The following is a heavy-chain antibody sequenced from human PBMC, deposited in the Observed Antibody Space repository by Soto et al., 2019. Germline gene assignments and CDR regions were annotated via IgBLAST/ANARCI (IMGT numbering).Heavy chain of an antibody. D-gene: IGHD2-2*01. CDR1: GYKLVELA. V-gene: IGHV1-24*01. CDR2: INPENGNT. Sequence: ASLKDCWNVLGYKLVELAMRWMLQAHGKGLEWMGGINPENGNTNYAQKFQGRVTMTTDTSTSTAYMELRSLRSDDTAVYYCARDPHYIVVVPAAMAYWAQGTLVTSPQ. J-gene: IGHJ4*02. CDR3: ARDPHYIVVVPAAMAY.